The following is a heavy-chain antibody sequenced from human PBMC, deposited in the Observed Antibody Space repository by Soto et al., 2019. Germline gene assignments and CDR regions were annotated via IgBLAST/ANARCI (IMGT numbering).Heavy chain of an antibody. CDR2: IKTDGTDT. V-gene: IGHV3-74*01. J-gene: IGHJ3*02. CDR3: ARPPTSDWAYDI. CDR1: GFTFSSYW. D-gene: IGHD3-9*01. Sequence: EVQLVESGGGLVQPGGSLRRSCAASGFTFSSYWMHWVRKAPGKGLVWVSRIKTDGTDTHYADSVKGQFTISRDNAKNTLYLQMNSLRGEETAVYYCARPPTSDWAYDIWGQGTMVIVSS.